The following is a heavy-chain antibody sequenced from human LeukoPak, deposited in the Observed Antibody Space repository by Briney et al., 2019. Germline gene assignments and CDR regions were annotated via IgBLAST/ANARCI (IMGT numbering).Heavy chain of an antibody. CDR1: GGSVSSGSYY. CDR2: INYSGSN. CDR3: ARDKDAFDL. V-gene: IGHV4-61*01. J-gene: IGHJ3*01. Sequence: SETLSLTCTASGGSVSSGSYYWSCIRQPPGKELEWIGYINYSGSNNYNSSLKSRVTISVDTSKNQYSLKMSSVTAADTAVYYCARDKDAFDLWGQGTMGIVSS.